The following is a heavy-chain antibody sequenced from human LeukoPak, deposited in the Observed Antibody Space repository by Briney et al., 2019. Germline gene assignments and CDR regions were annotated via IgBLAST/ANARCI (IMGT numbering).Heavy chain of an antibody. D-gene: IGHD4-23*01. CDR2: INHSGST. V-gene: IGHV4-34*01. CDR1: GGSFSGYY. J-gene: IGHJ4*02. Sequence: TSETLSLTCAVYGGSFSGYYWSWIRQPPGKGLEWIGEINHSGSTNYNPSLKSRVTISVDTSKNQFSLKLSSVTAADTAVYYCARRRPPVVTVSSTFDYWGQGTLVTVSS. CDR3: ARRRPPVVTVSSTFDY.